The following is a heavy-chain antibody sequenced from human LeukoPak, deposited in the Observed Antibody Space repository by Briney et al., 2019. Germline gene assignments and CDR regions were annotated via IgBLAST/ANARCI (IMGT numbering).Heavy chain of an antibody. CDR3: ARAGGGYCSGGSCYLTYFDY. CDR1: GFSFSSYS. V-gene: IGHV3-21*01. Sequence: GGSLRLSCAASGFSFSSYSMNWVRQAPGKGLEWVSSISGSGSYIYYADSVKGRFTISRDNAKNSLYLQMNSLRAEDTAVYYCARAGGGYCSGGSCYLTYFDYWGQGTLVTVSS. D-gene: IGHD2-15*01. J-gene: IGHJ4*02. CDR2: ISGSGSYI.